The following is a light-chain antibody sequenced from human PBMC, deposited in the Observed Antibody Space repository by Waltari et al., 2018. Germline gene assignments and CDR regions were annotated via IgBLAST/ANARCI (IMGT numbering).Light chain of an antibody. CDR1: NNNVGYEG. Sequence: QAGLTQPPSVSKGLRQTATLTCTGNNNNVGYEGATWLQQHQGHPPKLLFYRNNNRPSGISERFSASRSGSTASLTITGLQTEDEADYYCSAWDSSLSAWVFGRGTKLTVL. J-gene: IGLJ3*02. CDR3: SAWDSSLSAWV. V-gene: IGLV10-54*04. CDR2: RNN.